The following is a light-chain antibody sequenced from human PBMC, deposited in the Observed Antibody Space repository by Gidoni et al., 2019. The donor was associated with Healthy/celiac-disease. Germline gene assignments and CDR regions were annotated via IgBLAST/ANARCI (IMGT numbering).Light chain of an antibody. CDR2: GAS. Sequence: EIVLTQSPGTLSLSPGERATLSCRASQSVSSSYLAWYQQKPGQAPRLLIYGASSRATGIPDRFSGSGSGTDFTLTISRLEPEDFAVYYCQQYGSSPGCSFXQXTKLXIK. V-gene: IGKV3-20*01. J-gene: IGKJ2*04. CDR3: QQYGSSPGCS. CDR1: QSVSSSY.